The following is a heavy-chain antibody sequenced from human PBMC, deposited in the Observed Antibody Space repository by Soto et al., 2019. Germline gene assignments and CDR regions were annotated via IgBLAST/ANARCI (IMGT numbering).Heavy chain of an antibody. D-gene: IGHD3-22*01. J-gene: IGHJ4*02. V-gene: IGHV2-5*02. CDR1: GFSLSTSGVG. CDR3: AHRRRYYDSSGYYYLDY. CDR2: IYWDADK. Sequence: QITLKESGPTLVKPTQTLTLTCTFSGFSLSTSGVGVGWIRQPPGKALEWLALIYWDADKRYSPSLKSRLTITKDTSNNQVVLTMTTMDPVDTATYYCAHRRRYYDSSGYYYLDYWGQGTLVTVSS.